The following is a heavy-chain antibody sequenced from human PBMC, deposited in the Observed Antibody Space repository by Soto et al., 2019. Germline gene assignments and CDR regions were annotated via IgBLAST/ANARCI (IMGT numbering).Heavy chain of an antibody. CDR3: ARRARPDIYYMDV. V-gene: IGHV3-64*01. CDR2: ISSNGVGT. Sequence: EVQLAESGGGLAQPGGSLRLSCAASGFTLSGYAMDWVRQAPGKGLEYVSGISSNGVGTYYANSVQGRFTISRDNSKNTVYLQMGSLRSEDMAVYYCARRARPDIYYMDVWGKGTTVTVSS. D-gene: IGHD6-6*01. J-gene: IGHJ6*03. CDR1: GFTLSGYA.